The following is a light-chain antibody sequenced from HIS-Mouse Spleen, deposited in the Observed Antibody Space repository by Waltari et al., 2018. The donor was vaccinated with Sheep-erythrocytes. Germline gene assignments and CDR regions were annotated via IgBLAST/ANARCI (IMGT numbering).Light chain of an antibody. CDR2: GAS. Sequence: EIVMTQSPATLSVFPGERATLSCRASQSVSSNLAWYQQKPGQAPRLLSYGASTRATGIPARFSGSGSGTEFTLTISSMQSEDFAVYYCQQYNNWPPPYTFGQGTKLEIK. CDR3: QQYNNWPPPYT. V-gene: IGKV3-15*01. CDR1: QSVSSN. J-gene: IGKJ2*01.